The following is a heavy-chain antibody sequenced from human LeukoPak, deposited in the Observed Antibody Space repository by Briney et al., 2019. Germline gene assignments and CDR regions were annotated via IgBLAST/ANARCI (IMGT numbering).Heavy chain of an antibody. Sequence: SETLSLTCTVSGGSISSYYWSWIRQPPGKGLEWIGYIYYSGSTNYNPSLKSRVTISVDTSKNQFSLKLSSVTAADTAVYYCAGHYDSSGYFDYWGQGTLVTVSS. J-gene: IGHJ4*02. CDR2: IYYSGST. V-gene: IGHV4-59*01. CDR3: AGHYDSSGYFDY. CDR1: GGSISSYY. D-gene: IGHD3-22*01.